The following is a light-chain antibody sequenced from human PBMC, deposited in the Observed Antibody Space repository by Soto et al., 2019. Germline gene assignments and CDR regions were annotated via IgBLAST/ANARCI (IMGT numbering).Light chain of an antibody. CDR2: DVI. CDR3: CSYAGSYTHV. V-gene: IGLV2-11*01. J-gene: IGLJ1*01. Sequence: QSALTQPRSVSGSPGQSVTISCTGTSSDVGTYTYVSWYQQHPGKAPKLIIYDVIKRPSGVPDRFSGSKSGNTASLTISGLQAEDEADYYCCSYAGSYTHVFGTGTMVTVL. CDR1: SSDVGTYTY.